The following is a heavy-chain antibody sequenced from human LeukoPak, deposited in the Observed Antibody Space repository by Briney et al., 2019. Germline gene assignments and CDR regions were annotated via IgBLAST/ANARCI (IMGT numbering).Heavy chain of an antibody. J-gene: IGHJ4*02. Sequence: GGSLRLSCVASGFPFSSYWMTWVRQAPGKGLEWVANIKQDGSKKSYVDSVKGRFTISRDNAKNSLYLQMNSLRDEDTAIYYCTRVGYIDEGIDYWGQGTLVTVSS. CDR2: IKQDGSKK. V-gene: IGHV3-7*04. CDR1: GFPFSSYW. CDR3: TRVGYIDEGIDY. D-gene: IGHD5-24*01.